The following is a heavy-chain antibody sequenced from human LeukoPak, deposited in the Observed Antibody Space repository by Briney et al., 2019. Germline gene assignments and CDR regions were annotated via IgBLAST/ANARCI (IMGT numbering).Heavy chain of an antibody. J-gene: IGHJ4*02. D-gene: IGHD1-1*01. V-gene: IGHV3-7*01. CDR1: GFTFSSYW. CDR3: ASPGTVLGY. CDR2: IKQDGSEK. Sequence: PGGSLRLSCAASGFTFSSYWTSWVRQAPGKGLEWVANIKQDGSEKYYVDSVKGRFTISRDNAKNSLYLQMNSLRAEDTAVYYCASPGTVLGYWGQGTLVTVSS.